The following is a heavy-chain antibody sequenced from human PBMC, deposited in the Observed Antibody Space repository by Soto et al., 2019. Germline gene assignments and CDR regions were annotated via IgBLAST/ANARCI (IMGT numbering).Heavy chain of an antibody. D-gene: IGHD4-17*01. J-gene: IGHJ6*01. V-gene: IGHV3-23*01. CDR3: AKDSTVTTSLSFYYYGFDV. CDR2: VSGRGGST. CDR1: GFTFNHYA. Sequence: GGSLRLSCTASGFTFNHYAMSWVRQAPGKGLEWGSAVSGRGGSTKYADSVKGRFIISRDNSNSTLYLQMDSLRGEDTAVYYCAKDSTVTTSLSFYYYGFDVWGQGTTVTVSS.